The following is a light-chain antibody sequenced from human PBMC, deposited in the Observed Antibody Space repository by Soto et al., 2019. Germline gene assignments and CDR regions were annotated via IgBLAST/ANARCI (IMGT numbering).Light chain of an antibody. Sequence: EIVMTQSPATLSVSPGERATLSCRASQSVGSNVAWYQQKPGQAPRLLIYGASSRATGIPARVSGSGSGTDFTLTISSLQSDAVGVYYCQQYNERPPWTFGQGTKVEIK. J-gene: IGKJ1*01. CDR3: QQYNERPPWT. CDR2: GAS. CDR1: QSVGSN. V-gene: IGKV3D-15*01.